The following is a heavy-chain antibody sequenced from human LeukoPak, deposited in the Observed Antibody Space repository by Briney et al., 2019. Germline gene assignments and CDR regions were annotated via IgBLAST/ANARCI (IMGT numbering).Heavy chain of an antibody. D-gene: IGHD3-10*02. V-gene: IGHV3-21*01. Sequence: GGSLRLSCVASGFTFSRFEMNWVRQAPGKGLEWVSSISGSNSYIYYADSVKGRFTISRDNAKNSLYLQMNSLRAEDTAVYYCAELGITMIGGVWGKGTTVTISS. CDR2: ISGSNSYI. CDR1: GFTFSRFE. CDR3: AELGITMIGGV. J-gene: IGHJ6*04.